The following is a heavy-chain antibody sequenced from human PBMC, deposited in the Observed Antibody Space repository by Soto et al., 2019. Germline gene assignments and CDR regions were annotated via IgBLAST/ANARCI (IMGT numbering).Heavy chain of an antibody. CDR3: ATPYSDFSY. Sequence: EVQLVQSGAEVKNPGESLKISCEGSGYNFASFWIGWVRQMPGKGLEWMGIIYPGDSDNRYIPSFQDHVTISADKSISTAYLQWSSLRASDTAMYYCATPYSDFSYWGQGTLVTVSS. CDR1: GYNFASFW. CDR2: IYPGDSDN. D-gene: IGHD4-17*01. V-gene: IGHV5-51*03. J-gene: IGHJ4*02.